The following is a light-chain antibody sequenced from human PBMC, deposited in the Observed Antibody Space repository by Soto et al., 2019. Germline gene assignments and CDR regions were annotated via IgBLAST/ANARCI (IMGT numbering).Light chain of an antibody. CDR3: QQYNQGIT. CDR1: QSLSIN. CDR2: AAS. J-gene: IGKJ5*01. V-gene: IGKV3-15*01. Sequence: EIVMTQSPATLSVSPGERAILSFRASQSLSINLAWYQQKPGQAPRLLIYAASNRATGVPARFSGSWSGTEFTLTISSLQSEDFAVYYCQQYNQGITFGQGTRLEIK.